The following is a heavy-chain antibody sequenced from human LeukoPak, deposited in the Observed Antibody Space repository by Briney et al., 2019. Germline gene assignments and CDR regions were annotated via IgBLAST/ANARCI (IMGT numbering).Heavy chain of an antibody. Sequence: GGSLRLSCAASGFIFSNYAMSWVRQAPGKGLEWVSGISSSGDSTYYADSVKGQFTISRDNSKNTLFLQMNSLTAEDTAVYYCAKGSLYTSGWYSDLWGRGTLVPVSS. CDR2: ISSSGDST. D-gene: IGHD6-19*01. J-gene: IGHJ2*01. CDR3: AKGSLYTSGWYSDL. V-gene: IGHV3-23*01. CDR1: GFIFSNYA.